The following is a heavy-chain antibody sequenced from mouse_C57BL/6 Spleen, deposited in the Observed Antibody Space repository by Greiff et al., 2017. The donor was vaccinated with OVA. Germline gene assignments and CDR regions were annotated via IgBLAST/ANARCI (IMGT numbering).Heavy chain of an antibody. CDR1: GYTFTSYW. D-gene: IGHD4-1*01. V-gene: IGHV1-55*01. CDR2: IYPGSGST. CDR3: ARGELGSYYFDY. J-gene: IGHJ2*01. Sequence: QVQLQQPGAELVKPGASVKMSCKASGYTFTSYWITWVKQRPGQGLEWIGDIYPGSGSTNYNEKFKSKATLTVDTSTSKAYMQLSSLTSEDSAVYDCARGELGSYYFDYWGQGTTLTVSS.